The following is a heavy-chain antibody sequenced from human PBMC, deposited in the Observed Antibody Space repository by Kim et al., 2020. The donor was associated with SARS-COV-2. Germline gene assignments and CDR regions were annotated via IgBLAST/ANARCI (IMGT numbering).Heavy chain of an antibody. J-gene: IGHJ6*02. Sequence: GGSLRLSCAASGFTFSSNFMHWVRQAPGKGLEWVSRITTDGGTTHYVDSVKGRFTISRDNTKNTLFLQMDSLRAEDTAVYFCVRTIFVTTRMDVWGQGTTVTVSS. D-gene: IGHD3-3*01. CDR1: GFTFSSNF. V-gene: IGHV3-74*01. CDR3: VRTIFVTTRMDV. CDR2: ITTDGGTT.